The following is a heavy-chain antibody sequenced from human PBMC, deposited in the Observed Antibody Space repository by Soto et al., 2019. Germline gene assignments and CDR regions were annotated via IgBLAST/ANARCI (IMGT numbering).Heavy chain of an antibody. J-gene: IGHJ4*02. Sequence: SETLSLTCTVSGGSISSSSYYWGWIRQPPGKGLEWIGSIYYSGSTYYNPSLKSRVTISVDTSKNQFSLKLSSVTAADTAVYYCASMTPGGAARPDYWGQGTLVTVSS. CDR2: IYYSGST. CDR1: GGSISSSSYY. V-gene: IGHV4-39*01. CDR3: ASMTPGGAARPDY. D-gene: IGHD6-6*01.